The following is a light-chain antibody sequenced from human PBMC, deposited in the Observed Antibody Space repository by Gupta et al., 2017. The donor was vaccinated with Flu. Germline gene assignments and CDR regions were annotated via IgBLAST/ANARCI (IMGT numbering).Light chain of an antibody. J-gene: IGKJ2*01. CDR3: QQYGSSPRYT. V-gene: IGKV3-20*01. Sequence: EIVLTQSPGTLSLSPGERATLSCRASQRASQSVSSGYLAWYQQKPGQAPRLLIYGASGRATGIPDRFSGSGSGTEFTLTISRLEPEDFAVYYCQQYGSSPRYTFGQGTKLEIK. CDR2: GAS. CDR1: QSVSSGY.